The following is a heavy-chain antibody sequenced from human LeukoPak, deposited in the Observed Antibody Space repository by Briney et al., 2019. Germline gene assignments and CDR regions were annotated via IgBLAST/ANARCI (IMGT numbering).Heavy chain of an antibody. CDR1: GYTFTSYY. V-gene: IGHV1-2*04. J-gene: IGHJ3*02. CDR2: INPNSGGT. Sequence: ASVKVSCKASGYTFTSYYMHWVRQAPGQGLEWMGWINPNSGGTNYAQKFQGWVTMTRDTSISTAYMELSRLRSDDTAVYYCAREVNSSGYYPDAFDIWGQGTMVTVSS. CDR3: AREVNSSGYYPDAFDI. D-gene: IGHD3-22*01.